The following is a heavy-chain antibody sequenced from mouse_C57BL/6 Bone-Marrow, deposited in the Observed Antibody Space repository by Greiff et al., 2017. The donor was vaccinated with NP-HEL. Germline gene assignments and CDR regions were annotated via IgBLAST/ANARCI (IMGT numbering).Heavy chain of an antibody. CDR2: IYPGSGNT. J-gene: IGHJ2*01. D-gene: IGHD1-1*02. CDR3: ARSGWLYYFDY. Sequence: QVQLQQSGAELVRPGASVKLSCKASGYTFTDYYINWVKQRPGQGLEWIARIYPGSGNTYYNEKFKGKATLTAEKSSSTAYMQLSSLTSEDSAVYFCARSGWLYYFDYWGQGTTLTVSS. CDR1: GYTFTDYY. V-gene: IGHV1-76*01.